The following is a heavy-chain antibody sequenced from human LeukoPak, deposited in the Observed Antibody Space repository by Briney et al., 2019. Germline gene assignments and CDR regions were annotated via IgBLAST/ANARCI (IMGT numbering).Heavy chain of an antibody. Sequence: PSETLSLTCAVSGGSISSSNWWSWVRQPPGKGLEWIGEIYHSGSTNYNPSLKSRVTISVDKSKNQFSLKLSSVTAVDTAVYYCASHYYDSSGPTRDYWGQGTLVTVSS. J-gene: IGHJ4*02. CDR2: IYHSGST. D-gene: IGHD3-22*01. CDR3: ASHYYDSSGPTRDY. CDR1: GGSISSSNW. V-gene: IGHV4-4*02.